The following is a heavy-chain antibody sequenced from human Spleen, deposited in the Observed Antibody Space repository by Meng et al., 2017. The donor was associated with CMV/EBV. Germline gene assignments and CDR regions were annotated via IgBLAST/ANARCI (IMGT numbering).Heavy chain of an antibody. J-gene: IGHJ6*02. CDR2: IKQDGSEK. CDR1: GFTFSSYW. CDR3: ANSYSNYEDYYYYYGMDV. D-gene: IGHD4-11*01. Sequence: GESLKISCAASGFTFSSYWMSWVRQAPGKGLEWVANIKQDGSEKYYVDSVKGRFTISRDNAKNSLYLQMNSLRAEDTAVYYCANSYSNYEDYYYYYGMDVWGQGTTVTVSS. V-gene: IGHV3-7*01.